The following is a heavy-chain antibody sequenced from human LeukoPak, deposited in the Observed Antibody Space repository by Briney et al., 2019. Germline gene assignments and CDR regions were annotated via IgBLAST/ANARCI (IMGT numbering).Heavy chain of an antibody. CDR3: ARLSSPGSMDV. J-gene: IGHJ6*03. CDR2: IYSGGST. V-gene: IGHV3-66*02. D-gene: IGHD6-13*01. CDR1: GFTVSSNY. Sequence: PGWSLRLSCAASGFTVSSNYMSWVRQAPGKGLEWVSVIYSGGSTYYADSVKGRFTISRDNSKNTLYLQMNSLRAEDTAVYYCARLSSPGSMDVWGKGTTVTVSS.